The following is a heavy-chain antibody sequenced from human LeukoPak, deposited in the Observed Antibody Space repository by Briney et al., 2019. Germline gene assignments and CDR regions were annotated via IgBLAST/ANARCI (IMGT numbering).Heavy chain of an antibody. CDR3: ARHISSSWYRGDFQH. CDR2: ISYRGST. Sequence: SETLSLTCTVSGGSISSSNYYWGWIRQPPGKGLEWIGSISYRGSTYYNPSLKSRLTISVDTSKNQFSLKLSSVTAADTAVYYCARHISSSWYRGDFQHWGQGTLATVSS. V-gene: IGHV4-39*01. J-gene: IGHJ1*01. CDR1: GGSISSSNYY. D-gene: IGHD6-13*01.